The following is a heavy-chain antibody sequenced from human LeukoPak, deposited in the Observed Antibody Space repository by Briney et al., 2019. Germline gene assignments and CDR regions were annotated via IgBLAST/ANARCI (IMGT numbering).Heavy chain of an antibody. CDR1: GFTFSNAW. J-gene: IGHJ6*03. CDR3: TTDYSYGPPPYYYYMDV. D-gene: IGHD5-18*01. V-gene: IGHV3-15*01. CDR2: IKSKTDGGTT. Sequence: NPGGSLRLSCAASGFTFSNAWMSWVRQAPGKGLEWVVRIKSKTDGGTTDYAAPVKGRFTISKDDSKNTLYLQMNSLKTEDTAVYYCTTDYSYGPPPYYYYMDVWGKGTTVTVSS.